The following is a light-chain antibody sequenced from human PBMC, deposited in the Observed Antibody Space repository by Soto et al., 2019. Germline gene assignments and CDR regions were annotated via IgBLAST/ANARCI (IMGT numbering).Light chain of an antibody. CDR3: AAWDDSLSGYV. V-gene: IGLV1-47*02. CDR2: SNN. CDR1: FSNIGENY. J-gene: IGLJ1*01. Sequence: QSVLTQPPSVSGAPGHRVTISCNGSFSNIGENYEVHWYQQLPGTAPKLLIYSNNQRPSGVPDRFSGSKSGTSASLAISGLRSDDEADYYCAAWDDSLSGYVFGTGTKLTVL.